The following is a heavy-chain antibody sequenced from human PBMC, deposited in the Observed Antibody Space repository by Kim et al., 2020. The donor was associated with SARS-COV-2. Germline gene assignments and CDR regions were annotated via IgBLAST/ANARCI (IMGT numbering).Heavy chain of an antibody. CDR2: ISGSGGST. Sequence: AMSWVPQAPGKGLEWVSAISGSGGSTYYADSVKGRFTIARDNSKNTLYLQMNSLRAEDTAVYYCAKDHYYYGSGDIRVATFDYWGQGTLV. CDR1: A. J-gene: IGHJ4*02. V-gene: IGHV3-23*01. D-gene: IGHD3-10*01. CDR3: AKDHYYYGSGDIRVATFDY.